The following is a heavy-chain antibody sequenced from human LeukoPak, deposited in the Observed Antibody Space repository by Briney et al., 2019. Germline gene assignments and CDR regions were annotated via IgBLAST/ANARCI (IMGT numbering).Heavy chain of an antibody. J-gene: IGHJ4*02. Sequence: SVKVSCKASGGTFSSYAISWVRQAPGQGLEWMGGIIPIFGTANYAQKFQGRVTITADESTSTAYMELSSLRSEDTAVYYCARAVGYCSGGSCYGYWGQGTLVTVSS. CDR1: GGTFSSYA. D-gene: IGHD2-15*01. CDR3: ARAVGYCSGGSCYGY. V-gene: IGHV1-69*13. CDR2: IIPIFGTA.